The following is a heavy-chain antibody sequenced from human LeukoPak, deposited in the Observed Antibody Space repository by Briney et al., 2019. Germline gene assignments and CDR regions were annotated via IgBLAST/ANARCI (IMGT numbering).Heavy chain of an antibody. Sequence: SETLSLTCAVSGYSISSGYYWGWIRQPPGKGLEWIGSIYHSGSTYYNPSLKSRVTISGDTAKNQCSLKLSSVTAADTAVYYCARGVLRFLRDAFDIWGQGTMVTVSS. J-gene: IGHJ3*02. CDR3: ARGVLRFLRDAFDI. CDR1: GYSISSGYY. CDR2: IYHSGST. D-gene: IGHD3-3*01. V-gene: IGHV4-38-2*01.